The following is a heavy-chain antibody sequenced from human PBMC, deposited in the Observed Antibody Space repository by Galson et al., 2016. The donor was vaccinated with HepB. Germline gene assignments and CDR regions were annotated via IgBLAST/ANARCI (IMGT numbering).Heavy chain of an antibody. Sequence: SVKVSCKASGYTFSKYGVTWVRQAPGQGLEWMGWISAYNGNTNYAQKLQGRVTMTTDTSTTTAYMELRSLRSDDTAMYFCARGGAYCPTTRCPPNWLDPWGLGTLVTVSS. D-gene: IGHD2-2*01. J-gene: IGHJ5*02. V-gene: IGHV1-18*01. CDR3: ARGGAYCPTTRCPPNWLDP. CDR1: GYTFSKYG. CDR2: ISAYNGNT.